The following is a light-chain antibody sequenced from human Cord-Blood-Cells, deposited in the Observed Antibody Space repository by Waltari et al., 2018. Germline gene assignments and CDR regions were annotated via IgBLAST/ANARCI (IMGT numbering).Light chain of an antibody. V-gene: IGKV4-1*01. Sequence: DIVMNQSQDSLAVSMGESATINCKSSQSVLYSSNNKNYLAWYQHKPGQPPKLLIYWASTRESGVPDRFSGSGSGTDFTLTISSLQAEDVAVYYCQQYYCTPLLTFGGGTKVEIK. J-gene: IGKJ4*01. CDR1: QSVLYSSNNKNY. CDR3: QQYYCTPLLT. CDR2: WAS.